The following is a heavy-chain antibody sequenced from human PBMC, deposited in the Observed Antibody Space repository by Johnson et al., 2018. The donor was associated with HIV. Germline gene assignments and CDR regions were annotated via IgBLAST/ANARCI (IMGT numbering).Heavy chain of an antibody. CDR1: GFTFSDYY. D-gene: IGHD2-15*01. CDR2: ISSSGSTI. V-gene: IGHV3-11*04. J-gene: IGHJ3*02. Sequence: QVQLVESGGGLVKPGGSLRLSCVASGFTFSDYYMTWVRQAPGKGLEWVSYISSSGSTIYSADYVKGRFTISRDNAKNSLYLQMNSLRAEDTAVYYCARSKDCSGGSCPDAFDIWGQGTMLIVSS. CDR3: ARSKDCSGGSCPDAFDI.